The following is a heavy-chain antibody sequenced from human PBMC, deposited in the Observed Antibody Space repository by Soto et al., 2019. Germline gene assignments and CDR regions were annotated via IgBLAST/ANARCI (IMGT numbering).Heavy chain of an antibody. CDR3: ARDVPDTALFYYYYGMDA. CDR2: ISTDNGNT. D-gene: IGHD5-18*01. Sequence: QVHLVQSGAEVKKPGASVKXXXXXSGYSFTSYGISWVRQAPGQGLEWMGWISTDNGNTNYAHNLQGRVTMTTDTSTSTAFMELWGLRSDDTAVYYCARDVPDTALFYYYYGMDAWGQGATVTVSS. V-gene: IGHV1-18*01. J-gene: IGHJ6*02. CDR1: GYSFTSYG.